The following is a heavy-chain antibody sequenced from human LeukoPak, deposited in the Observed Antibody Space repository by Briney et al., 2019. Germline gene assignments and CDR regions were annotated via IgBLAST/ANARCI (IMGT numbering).Heavy chain of an antibody. CDR2: IIPIFGTA. D-gene: IGHD1-1*01. CDR3: ARVSTGFDAFDI. J-gene: IGHJ3*02. V-gene: IGHV1-69*13. Sequence: GASVTVSCKASGGTFSSYAISWVRQAPGQGLEWMGGIIPIFGTANYAQKFQGRVTITADESTSTAYMELSSLRSEDTAVYYCARVSTGFDAFDIWGQGTMVTVSS. CDR1: GGTFSSYA.